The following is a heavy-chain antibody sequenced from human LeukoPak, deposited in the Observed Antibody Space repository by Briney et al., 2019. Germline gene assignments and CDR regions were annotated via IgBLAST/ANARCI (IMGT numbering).Heavy chain of an antibody. J-gene: IGHJ3*02. V-gene: IGHV1-8*01. Sequence: ASVKVSCKASGYTFTSYDINWVRQTTGQGLEWLGWMSPNSGDTGYAQKFQGRVTMTRTISINTAFMELSSLTSEDTAVYYCARPNWGWDAFDIWGQGTMVTVSS. CDR2: MSPNSGDT. CDR3: ARPNWGWDAFDI. D-gene: IGHD7-27*01. CDR1: GYTFTSYD.